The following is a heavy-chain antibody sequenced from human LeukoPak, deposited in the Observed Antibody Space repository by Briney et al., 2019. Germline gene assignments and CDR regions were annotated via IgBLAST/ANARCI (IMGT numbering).Heavy chain of an antibody. Sequence: GGSLRLSCAASGFAFSDSFMSWIRQAPGKGLELISYISESSSAIYYADSVKGRFTISRDNSKNSLYLQTNSLRAEDTAMYYCVRVTDSSLDYWGQGTLVTVSS. CDR3: VRVTDSSLDY. J-gene: IGHJ4*02. D-gene: IGHD3-22*01. CDR1: GFAFSDSF. CDR2: ISESSSAI. V-gene: IGHV3-11*01.